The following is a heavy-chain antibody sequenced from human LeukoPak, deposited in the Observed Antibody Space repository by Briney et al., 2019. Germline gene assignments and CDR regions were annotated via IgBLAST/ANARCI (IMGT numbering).Heavy chain of an antibody. CDR3: ARLTYYDFWSGYSTKYYFDY. CDR2: ISAYNGNT. J-gene: IGHJ4*02. CDR1: GGTFSSYA. V-gene: IGHV1-18*01. D-gene: IGHD3-3*01. Sequence: ASVKVSCKGSGGTFSSYAISWVRQAPGQGLEGVGWISAYNGNTNYAQKLQGRVTMTTDTSTSTAYMELRSLRSDDTAVYYCARLTYYDFWSGYSTKYYFDYWGQGTLVTVSS.